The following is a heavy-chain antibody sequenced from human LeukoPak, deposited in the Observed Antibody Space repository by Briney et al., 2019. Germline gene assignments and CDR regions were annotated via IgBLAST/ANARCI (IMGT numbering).Heavy chain of an antibody. J-gene: IGHJ2*01. D-gene: IGHD3-10*01. Sequence: GGSLRLSCAASGFTFTSYAMSWVRQAPGKGLEWVSAVSGSGASTYYGDSVKGRFTISRDNSKNTLYLQVDSLRAEDTAVYYCAKGLESTLVRGTSWYFDLWGRGTLVTVSS. CDR2: VSGSGAST. CDR1: GFTFTSYA. CDR3: AKGLESTLVRGTSWYFDL. V-gene: IGHV3-23*01.